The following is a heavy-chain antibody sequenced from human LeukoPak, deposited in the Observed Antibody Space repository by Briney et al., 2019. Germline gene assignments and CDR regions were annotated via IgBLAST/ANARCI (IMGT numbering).Heavy chain of an antibody. CDR1: GYTFTSYD. Sequence: GASVKVSCKASGYTFTSYDINWVRQATGQGLEWMGWMNPNSGNTGYAQKLQGRVTMTTDTSTSTAYMELRSLRSDDTAVYYCARDRVSSGWYVDYWGQGTLVTVSS. D-gene: IGHD6-19*01. CDR3: ARDRVSSGWYVDY. CDR2: MNPNSGNT. J-gene: IGHJ4*02. V-gene: IGHV1-8*02.